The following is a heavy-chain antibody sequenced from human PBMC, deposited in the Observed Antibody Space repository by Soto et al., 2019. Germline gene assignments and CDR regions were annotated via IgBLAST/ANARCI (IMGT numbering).Heavy chain of an antibody. Sequence: SETLSLTCTVSGGSISSSSYYWGWIRQPPGKGLEWIGSIYYSGSTYYNPSLKSRVTISVDTSKNQFSLKLSSVTAADTAVYYCARHPISGWYDYYGMDVWGQGTTVTVSS. D-gene: IGHD6-19*01. J-gene: IGHJ6*02. CDR2: IYYSGST. CDR3: ARHPISGWYDYYGMDV. V-gene: IGHV4-39*01. CDR1: GGSISSSSYY.